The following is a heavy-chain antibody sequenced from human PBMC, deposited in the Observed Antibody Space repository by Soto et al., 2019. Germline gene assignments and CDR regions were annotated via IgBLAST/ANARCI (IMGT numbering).Heavy chain of an antibody. CDR1: GYTFTSYG. D-gene: IGHD3-9*01. V-gene: IGHV1-18*04. CDR3: ARDPHYDILTGYYFDY. J-gene: IGHJ4*02. CDR2: ISAYNGNT. Sequence: GASVKVSCKASGYTFTSYGISWVRQAPGQGLEWMGWISAYNGNTNYAQKLQGRVTMTTDTSTSAAYMELRSLRSDDTAVYYCARDPHYDILTGYYFDYWGQGTLVTVS.